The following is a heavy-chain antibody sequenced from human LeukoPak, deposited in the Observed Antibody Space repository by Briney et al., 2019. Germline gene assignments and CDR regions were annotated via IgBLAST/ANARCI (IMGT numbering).Heavy chain of an antibody. D-gene: IGHD6-19*01. CDR2: IYHSGST. V-gene: IGHV4-30-2*01. CDR3: ARVGIAVAGTNNWFDP. CDR1: GGSISSGGYS. Sequence: SETLSLTCAVSGGSISSGGYSWSWIRQPPGKGLEWIGYIYHSGSTCYNPSLKSRVTISVDRSKNQFSLKLSSVTAADTAVYYCARVGIAVAGTNNWFDPWGQGTLVTVSS. J-gene: IGHJ5*02.